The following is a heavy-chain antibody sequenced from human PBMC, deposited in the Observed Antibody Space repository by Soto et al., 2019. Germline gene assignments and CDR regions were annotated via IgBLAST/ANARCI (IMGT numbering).Heavy chain of an antibody. Sequence: QVQLVESGGGVVQPGRSLRLSCAASGFTFSSYGMHWVRQAPGKGLEWVAVISYDGSNKYYADSVKGRFTISRDNSKNTLYLQMNSLRAEDTAVYYCATPQGGWYPPVDYWGQGTLVTVSS. V-gene: IGHV3-30*03. CDR3: ATPQGGWYPPVDY. J-gene: IGHJ4*02. CDR2: ISYDGSNK. CDR1: GFTFSSYG. D-gene: IGHD6-19*01.